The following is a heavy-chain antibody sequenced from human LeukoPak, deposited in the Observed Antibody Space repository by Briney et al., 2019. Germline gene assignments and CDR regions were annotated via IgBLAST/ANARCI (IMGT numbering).Heavy chain of an antibody. D-gene: IGHD2-2*02. CDR2: ISYDGSNK. Sequence: GGSLRLSCAASGFTFSNYAMHWVRQAPGKGLEWVAVISYDGSNKYYADSVKGRFTISRDNSKNTLYLQMNSLRAEDTAVYYCARVGDCSSTSCYMAYFDYWGQGTLVTVSS. CDR1: GFTFSNYA. J-gene: IGHJ4*02. V-gene: IGHV3-30*04. CDR3: ARVGDCSSTSCYMAYFDY.